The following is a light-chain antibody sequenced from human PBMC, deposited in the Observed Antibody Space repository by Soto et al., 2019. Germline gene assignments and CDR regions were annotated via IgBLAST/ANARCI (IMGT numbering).Light chain of an antibody. V-gene: IGKV3-20*01. Sequence: IVLTQSPVTLSLSPGESATLSCRASQSVSSSYLAWYQQKPGQAPRLLIYGASSRATGIPDRFTGSGSGTDFTLTISRLEPEDFAVFYCHQYGSSPQTFGQGTKVDIK. CDR1: QSVSSSY. CDR2: GAS. CDR3: HQYGSSPQT. J-gene: IGKJ1*01.